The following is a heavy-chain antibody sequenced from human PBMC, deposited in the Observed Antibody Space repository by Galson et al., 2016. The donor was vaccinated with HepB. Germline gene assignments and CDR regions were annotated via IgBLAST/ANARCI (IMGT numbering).Heavy chain of an antibody. J-gene: IGHJ6*02. Sequence: SLRLSCAASGFTFNSYGMNWVRQAPGKGLEWVSYVSRRSDTIYYADSVKGRFTISRDNAKNSLYLQMNSLRAEDTAVYYCARESGLVKIITMIVVVTGSMDVWGQGTTVTVSS. CDR1: GFTFNSYG. CDR2: VSRRSDTI. V-gene: IGHV3-48*04. D-gene: IGHD3-22*01. CDR3: ARESGLVKIITMIVVVTGSMDV.